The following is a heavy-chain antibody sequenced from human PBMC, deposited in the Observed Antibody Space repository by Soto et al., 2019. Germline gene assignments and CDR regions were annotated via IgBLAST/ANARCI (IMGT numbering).Heavy chain of an antibody. CDR1: GYSFTSYW. V-gene: IGHV5-10-1*01. J-gene: IGHJ4*02. D-gene: IGHD3-22*01. Sequence: PGESLKISCKGSGYSFTSYWISWVRQMPGKGLEWMGRIDPSDSYTNYSPSFQGHVTISADKSISTAYLQWSSLKASDTAMYYCARLPNSDYYDSGGFYLRWTYYFDYWVQGTLVTVSS. CDR3: ARLPNSDYYDSGGFYLRWTYYFDY. CDR2: IDPSDSYT.